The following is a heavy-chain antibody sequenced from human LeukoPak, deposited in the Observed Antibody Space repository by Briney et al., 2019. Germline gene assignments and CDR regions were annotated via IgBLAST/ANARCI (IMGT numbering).Heavy chain of an antibody. J-gene: IGHJ6*03. CDR1: GFTFSSYA. CDR3: AKDPGSYNWNDMDV. Sequence: QPGGSLRLSCAASGFTFSSYAMHWVRQAPGKGLEWVAVISYDGSNKYYADSVKGRFTISRDNSKNTLYLQMNSLRAEDTAVYYCAKDPGSYNWNDMDVWGKGTTVTVSS. D-gene: IGHD1-20*01. V-gene: IGHV3-30-3*01. CDR2: ISYDGSNK.